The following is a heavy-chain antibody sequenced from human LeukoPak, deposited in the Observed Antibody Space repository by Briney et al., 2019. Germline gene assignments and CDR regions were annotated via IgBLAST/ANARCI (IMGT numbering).Heavy chain of an antibody. CDR1: GGSFSGYY. Sequence: SETLSLTCAVYGGSFSGYYWSWIRQPPGKGLEWIGEINHSGSTNYNPSLKSRVTISVDTSKNQFSLKLSSVTAADTAVYFCARGGPYYYDSNNYYYSGFDYWGQGTLLTVSS. CDR3: ARGGPYYYDSNNYYYSGFDY. J-gene: IGHJ4*02. D-gene: IGHD3-22*01. CDR2: INHSGST. V-gene: IGHV4-34*01.